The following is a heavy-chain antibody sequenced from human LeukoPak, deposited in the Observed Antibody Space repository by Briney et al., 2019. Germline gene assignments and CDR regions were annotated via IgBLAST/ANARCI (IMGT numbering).Heavy chain of an antibody. V-gene: IGHV1-46*01. CDR2: INPSGGST. J-gene: IGHJ4*02. CDR1: GYTFTSYY. CDR3: ARDVGGNRFDY. D-gene: IGHD4-23*01. Sequence: GASVTVSSKAPGYTFTSYYMHWVRQAPGQGLEWMGTINPSGGSTTYAQKFQGRVTMTRDTSTSTVYMELSSLRSEDTAVYYCARDVGGNRFDYWGQGALVTVSS.